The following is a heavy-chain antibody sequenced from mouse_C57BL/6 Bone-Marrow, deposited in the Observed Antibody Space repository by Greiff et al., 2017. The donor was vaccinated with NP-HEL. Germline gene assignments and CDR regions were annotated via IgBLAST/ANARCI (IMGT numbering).Heavy chain of an antibody. J-gene: IGHJ4*01. Sequence: QVQLQQPGAELVRPGSSVKLSCKASGYTFTSYWMDWVKQRPGQGLEWIGNIYPSDSETHYNQKFKDKATLTVDKSSSTAYMQLSSLTSEDSAVYYCARRGGSSPYYYAMDYWGQGTSVTVSS. CDR2: IYPSDSET. CDR3: ARRGGSSPYYYAMDY. CDR1: GYTFTSYW. V-gene: IGHV1-61*01. D-gene: IGHD1-1*01.